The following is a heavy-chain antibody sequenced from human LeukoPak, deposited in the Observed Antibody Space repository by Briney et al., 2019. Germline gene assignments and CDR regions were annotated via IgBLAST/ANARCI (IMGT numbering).Heavy chain of an antibody. CDR1: GGTFSSYA. D-gene: IGHD3-10*01. CDR3: ARENSGSYYPNYYYYGMDV. CDR2: IIPIFGTA. Sequence: SVKVSCKASGGTFSSYAISWVRQPPGQGLEWMGGIIPIFGTANYAQKFQGRVTITADESTSTAYMELSSLRTEDTAVYYCARENSGSYYPNYYYYGMDVWGQGTTVTVSS. V-gene: IGHV1-69*13. J-gene: IGHJ6*02.